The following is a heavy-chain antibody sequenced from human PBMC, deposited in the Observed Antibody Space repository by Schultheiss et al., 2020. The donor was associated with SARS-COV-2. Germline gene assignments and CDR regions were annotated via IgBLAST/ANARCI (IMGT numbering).Heavy chain of an antibody. D-gene: IGHD3-10*01. CDR1: GGTFSSYA. J-gene: IGHJ6*02. CDR2: IIPIFGTA. V-gene: IGHV1-69*13. CDR3: ARAVDYGSGGVYYYYGMDV. Sequence: SVKVSCKASGGTFSSYAISWVRQAPGQGLEWMGGIIPIFGTANYAQKFQGRVTITADESTSTAYMELSSLRSEDTAVYYCARAVDYGSGGVYYYYGMDVWGQGTTVTVSS.